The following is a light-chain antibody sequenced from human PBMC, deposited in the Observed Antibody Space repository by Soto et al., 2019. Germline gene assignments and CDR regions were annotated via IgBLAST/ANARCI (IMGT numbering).Light chain of an antibody. CDR2: NTN. CDR1: SSNVGGNT. V-gene: IGLV1-44*01. CDR3: ASWDDTLHAL. J-gene: IGLJ3*02. Sequence: QSVLTQPPSASGTPGQRVTISCSGSSSNVGGNTVNWYQQLPGTAPRLLIYNTNQRPSGVPDRFSGSKSGTSASLAISALRSDDEAVYYCASWDDTLHALFGGGTKLTVL.